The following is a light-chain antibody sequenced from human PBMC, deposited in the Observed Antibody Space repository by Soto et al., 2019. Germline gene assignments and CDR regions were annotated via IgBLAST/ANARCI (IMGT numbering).Light chain of an antibody. V-gene: IGKV4-1*01. CDR1: QSVLHSSNNKNY. J-gene: IGKJ1*01. CDR2: WAS. Sequence: DIVMTQSPDSLAVSLGERATINCKSSQSVLHSSNNKNYLAWYQQKPGQPPKLLIYWASTRESGVPDRFSGSGSGKDFTLTISSLQAEDVAVYYCQQYYGSPPWPFGQGTKVEIK. CDR3: QQYYGSPPWP.